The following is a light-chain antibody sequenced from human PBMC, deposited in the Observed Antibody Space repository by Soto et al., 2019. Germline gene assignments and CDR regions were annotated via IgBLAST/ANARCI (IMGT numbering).Light chain of an antibody. CDR3: QKYNSAPWT. V-gene: IGKV1-27*01. J-gene: IGKJ1*01. Sequence: DIQMTQSPSSLSASVGDRITITCRASQGISNYLAWYQQKPGKVPKLLIYAASTLQSGVPSRFSGSGSGTDCKLTISSVQPEDVGTYYCQKYNSAPWTFGQGTKVEIK. CDR1: QGISNY. CDR2: AAS.